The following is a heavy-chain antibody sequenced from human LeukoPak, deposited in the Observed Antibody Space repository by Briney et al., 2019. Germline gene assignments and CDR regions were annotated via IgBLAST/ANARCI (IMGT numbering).Heavy chain of an antibody. V-gene: IGHV3-64*04. CDR1: GFTFSSYA. D-gene: IGHD3-10*01. Sequence: PGGSLRLSCSASGFTFSSYAMHWVRQAPGKGLEYVSAISSNGGSTYYADSVKGRFTISRDNSKNTLFLQMNSLRTEDTAMYYCAKVFEVRGARRPKDYWGQGTLVIVSS. CDR3: AKVFEVRGARRPKDY. J-gene: IGHJ4*02. CDR2: ISSNGGST.